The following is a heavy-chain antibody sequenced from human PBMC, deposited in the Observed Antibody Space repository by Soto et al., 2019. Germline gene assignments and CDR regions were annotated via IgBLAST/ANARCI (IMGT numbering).Heavy chain of an antibody. Sequence: ASVKVSCKASGYTFTSYDINWVRQATGQGLEWMGWMNPNSGNTGYAQKFQGRVTMTRNTSISTAYMELSSLRSEDTAVYYCARTGNGFLEWFTYYYYMDVWGKGTTVTVSS. CDR2: MNPNSGNT. CDR3: ARTGNGFLEWFTYYYYMDV. V-gene: IGHV1-8*01. CDR1: GYTFTSYD. J-gene: IGHJ6*03. D-gene: IGHD3-3*01.